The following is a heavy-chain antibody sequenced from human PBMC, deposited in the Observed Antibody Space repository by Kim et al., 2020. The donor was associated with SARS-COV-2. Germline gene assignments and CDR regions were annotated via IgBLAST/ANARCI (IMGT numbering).Heavy chain of an antibody. D-gene: IGHD3-22*01. CDR2: INPNSGGT. CDR1: GYTFTGYY. Sequence: ASVKVSCKASGYTFTGYYMHWVRQAPGQGLEWMGRINPNSGGTNYAQKFQGRVTMTRDTSISTAYMELSRLRSDDTAVHYCARAPLWVYYYDSSGERGLDYWGPGTLVTVSS. V-gene: IGHV1-2*06. CDR3: ARAPLWVYYYDSSGERGLDY. J-gene: IGHJ4*02.